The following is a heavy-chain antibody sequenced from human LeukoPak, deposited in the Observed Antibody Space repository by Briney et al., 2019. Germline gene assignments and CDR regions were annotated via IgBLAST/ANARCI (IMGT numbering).Heavy chain of an antibody. CDR1: RGTFSSYA. D-gene: IGHD1-26*01. V-gene: IGHV1-69*13. J-gene: IGHJ4*02. CDR2: IIPIFGTA. CDR3: AERGSYGYYFDY. Sequence: GASVKVSCKASRGTFSSYAISWVRQAPGQGLEWMGGIIPIFGTANYAQKFQGRVTITADESTSTAYMELSSLRSEDTAVYYCAERGSYGYYFDYWGQGTLVTVSS.